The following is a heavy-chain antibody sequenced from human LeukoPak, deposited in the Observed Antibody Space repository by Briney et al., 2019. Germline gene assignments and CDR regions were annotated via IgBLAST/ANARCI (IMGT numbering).Heavy chain of an antibody. J-gene: IGHJ5*02. CDR2: VRYDSSNK. V-gene: IGHV3-30*02. D-gene: IGHD3-10*01. Sequence: GGSLRLSCAASGFTFSGYGMHWVRQAPGKGLEWVAFVRYDSSNKYYADSVKGRFTISRDNAKNSLYLQMNSLRAEDTAVYYCASLFGSGPNWFDPWGQGTLVTVSS. CDR1: GFTFSGYG. CDR3: ASLFGSGPNWFDP.